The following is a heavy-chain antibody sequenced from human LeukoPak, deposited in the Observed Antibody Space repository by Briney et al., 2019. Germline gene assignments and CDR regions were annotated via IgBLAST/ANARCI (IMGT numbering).Heavy chain of an antibody. CDR2: ISSNGGST. V-gene: IGHV3-64*01. Sequence: PGGSLRLSCAASGFTFSSYAMHWVRQAPGKGLEYVSAISSNGGSTYYANSVKGRFTISRDNSKNTLYLQMGSLRAEDMAVYYCARGGSSGYFSSSLDYWGQGTPVTVSS. CDR3: ARGGSSGYFSSSLDY. D-gene: IGHD3-22*01. CDR1: GFTFSSYA. J-gene: IGHJ4*02.